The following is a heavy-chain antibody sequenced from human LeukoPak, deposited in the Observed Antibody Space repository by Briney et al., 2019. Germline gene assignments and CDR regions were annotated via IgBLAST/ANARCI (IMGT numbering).Heavy chain of an antibody. CDR1: GGSISSGDYY. J-gene: IGHJ4*02. Sequence: PSQTLSLTCTVSGGSISSGDYYWSWIRQPPGKGLEWIGYIYYSGSTYYNPSLKSRVTISVDTSKNQFSLKLSSVTAADTAVYYCARGGKRWLQFHYWGQGTLVTVSS. CDR3: ARGGKRWLQFHY. V-gene: IGHV4-30-4*01. D-gene: IGHD5-24*01. CDR2: IYYSGST.